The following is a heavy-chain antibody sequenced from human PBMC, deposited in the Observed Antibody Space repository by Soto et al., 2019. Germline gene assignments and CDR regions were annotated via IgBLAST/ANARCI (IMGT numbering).Heavy chain of an antibody. J-gene: IGHJ4*02. Sequence: SVKVSCKASGFTFTSSAVQWVRQARGQRLEWIGWIVVGSGNTNYAQKFQERVTITRDMSTSTAYMELSSLRSEDTAVYYCAAPIDTAMAFDYWGQGTRVTVSS. CDR3: AAPIDTAMAFDY. CDR2: IVVGSGNT. CDR1: GFTFTSSA. D-gene: IGHD5-18*01. V-gene: IGHV1-58*01.